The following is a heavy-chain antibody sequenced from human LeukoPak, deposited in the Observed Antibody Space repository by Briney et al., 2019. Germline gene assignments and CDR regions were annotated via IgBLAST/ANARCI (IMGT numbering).Heavy chain of an antibody. D-gene: IGHD3-3*01. CDR2: ISGSGGST. J-gene: IGHJ4*02. V-gene: IGHV3-23*01. Sequence: PGGSLRLSCAASGFTFSSYAMRWVRQAPGKGVEWVSDISGSGGSTYYADSVKGRFTISRDNSNNTLYLQMNSLRAEDTAVYYCAKGVDYDFWSYYYFDYWGQGTLVTVSS. CDR3: AKGVDYDFWSYYYFDY. CDR1: GFTFSSYA.